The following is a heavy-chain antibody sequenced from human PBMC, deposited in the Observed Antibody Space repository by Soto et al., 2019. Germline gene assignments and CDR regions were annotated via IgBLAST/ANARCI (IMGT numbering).Heavy chain of an antibody. J-gene: IGHJ5*02. D-gene: IGHD6-13*01. CDR2: IIPIFGTA. V-gene: IGHV1-69*01. Sequence: QVQLVQSGAEVKEPGSSVKVSCKATGGTFSSYAISWVRQAPGQGLEWMGGIIPIFGTANYAQKFQGRVTITADEFTSTAYIELSSLRSEDTAVYYSARDRGIAAAGSSNWFDPWGQGTLVTVSS. CDR1: GGTFSSYA. CDR3: ARDRGIAAAGSSNWFDP.